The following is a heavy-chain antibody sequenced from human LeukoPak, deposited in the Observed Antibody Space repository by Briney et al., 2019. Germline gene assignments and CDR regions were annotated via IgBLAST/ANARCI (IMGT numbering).Heavy chain of an antibody. CDR1: GGSFSGYY. V-gene: IGHV4-34*01. D-gene: IGHD2-2*01. CDR2: INHSGST. J-gene: IGHJ4*02. CDR3: ASTGINCSSTSCTHRYFDY. Sequence: KSSETLSLTCAVYGGSFSGYYWSWIRQPPGKGLEWIGEINHSGSTNYNPSLKSRVTISVDTSKNQFSLKPSSVTAADTAVYYCASTGINCSSTSCTHRYFDYWGQGTLVTVSS.